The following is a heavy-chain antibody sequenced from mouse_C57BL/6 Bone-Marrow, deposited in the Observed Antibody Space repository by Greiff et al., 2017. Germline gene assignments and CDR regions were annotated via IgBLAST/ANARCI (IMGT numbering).Heavy chain of an antibody. CDR1: GYTFTSYW. J-gene: IGHJ1*03. CDR3: AKRYFDV. V-gene: IGHV1-50*01. Sequence: QVQLQQPGAELVKPGASVKLSCKASGYTFTSYWMQWVKQRPGQGLAWIGEIDPSDSYTNYNQKFKGKATLTVDTSSSTAYMQLSSLTSEDSAVYYCAKRYFDVWGTGTTVTVSS. CDR2: IDPSDSYT.